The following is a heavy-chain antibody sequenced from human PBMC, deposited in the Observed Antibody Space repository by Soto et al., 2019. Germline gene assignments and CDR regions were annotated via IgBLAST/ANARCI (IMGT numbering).Heavy chain of an antibody. CDR1: GGTFSSSA. J-gene: IGHJ4*02. CDR3: ARDHPSYGALVGYDY. CDR2: IIPIFGTA. V-gene: IGHV1-69*01. Sequence: QVQLVQSGAVVKKPGSSVKVSCKASGGTFSSSAISWVRQAPGQGLEWMGGIIPIFGTANYAQKFQGRVTITAGEPTSTAYMELTSLRSEDTAVYYFARDHPSYGALVGYDYWGQGTLVTV. D-gene: IGHD5-18*01.